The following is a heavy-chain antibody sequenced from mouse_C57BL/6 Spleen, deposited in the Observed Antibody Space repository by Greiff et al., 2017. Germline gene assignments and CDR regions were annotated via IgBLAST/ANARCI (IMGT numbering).Heavy chain of an antibody. Sequence: EVQLVESGPELVKPGDSVKISCKASGYSFTGYFMNWVMQSHGKSLEWIGRINPYNGDTFYNQKFKGKATLTVDKSSSTAHMELRSLTSEDSAVYYCARIGYYSNYVFDYWGQGTTLTVSS. CDR2: INPYNGDT. CDR3: ARIGYYSNYVFDY. D-gene: IGHD2-5*01. V-gene: IGHV1-20*01. J-gene: IGHJ2*01. CDR1: GYSFTGYF.